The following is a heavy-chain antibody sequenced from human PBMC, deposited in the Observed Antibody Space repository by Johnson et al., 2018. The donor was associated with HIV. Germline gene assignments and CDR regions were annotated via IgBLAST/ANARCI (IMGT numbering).Heavy chain of an antibody. D-gene: IGHD3-10*01. CDR3: AKDLTLVQRIIMGGGAFDI. V-gene: IGHV3-30*18. CDR2: IPYDGSNT. Sequence: QVQLVESGGGVVQPGRSLRLSCAASRFTFSRYGMHWVRQAPGKGLEWVAVIPYDGSNTYYADSVKGRFTISRDNSKNTVYLQMNSLRAEDTAVYYCAKDLTLVQRIIMGGGAFDIWGQGTMVTVSS. J-gene: IGHJ3*02. CDR1: RFTFSRYG.